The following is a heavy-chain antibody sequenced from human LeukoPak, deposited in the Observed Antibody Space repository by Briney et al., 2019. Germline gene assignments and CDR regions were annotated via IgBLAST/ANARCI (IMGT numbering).Heavy chain of an antibody. Sequence: SETLSLTCTVSGGSISSYYWSWIRQPPGKGLEWIGYIYYSGSTNYNPSLKSRVTISVDTSKNQFSLKLSSVTAADTAVYYCAGKPDFWRGYDYWGQGTLVTVSS. CDR2: IYYSGST. CDR1: GGSISSYY. J-gene: IGHJ4*02. D-gene: IGHD3-3*01. V-gene: IGHV4-59*01. CDR3: AGKPDFWRGYDY.